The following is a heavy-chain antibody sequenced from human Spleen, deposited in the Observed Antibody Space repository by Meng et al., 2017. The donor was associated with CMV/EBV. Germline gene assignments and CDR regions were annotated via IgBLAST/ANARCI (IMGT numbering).Heavy chain of an antibody. V-gene: IGHV4-59*01. CDR3: AREVAGTPPTVDY. D-gene: IGHD1-1*01. CDR1: SDSISNSC. Sequence: SETLSLTCTVSSDSISNSCWSWIRQPPGKGLEWIGYIYYSGSTNYNPSLKSRVTISVDTSKNQFSLKLSSVTAADTAVYYCAREVAGTPPTVDYWGQGTLVTVSS. CDR2: IYYSGST. J-gene: IGHJ4*02.